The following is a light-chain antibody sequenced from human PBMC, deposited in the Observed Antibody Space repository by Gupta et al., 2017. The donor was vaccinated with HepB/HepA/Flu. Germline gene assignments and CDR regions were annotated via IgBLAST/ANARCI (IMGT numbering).Light chain of an antibody. CDR3: SSYTRSTTRV. Sequence: QSALTQPASVSGSPGQSITISCTGTSSDVGSYNYVSWYQQHPGKAPKLMVYDVSNRPSGISNRFSGSKSGNTASLTTSGLQADDEADYYCSSYTRSTTRVFGGGTKVTVL. CDR1: SSDVGSYNY. J-gene: IGLJ3*02. CDR2: DVS. V-gene: IGLV2-14*03.